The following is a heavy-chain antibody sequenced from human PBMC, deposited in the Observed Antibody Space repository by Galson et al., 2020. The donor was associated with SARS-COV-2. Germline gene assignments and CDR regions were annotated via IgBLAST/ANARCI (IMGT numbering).Heavy chain of an antibody. Sequence: RESLKISCAASGFTLSRSAMHWVRQAPGKGLEWVSIISYDGTTRYNSDSMKGRFTISRDISKNTLYLQMNSLRPEDTAVYYCARETDDYSSSWYDYWGQGTLVTVSS. CDR3: ARETDDYSSSWYDY. J-gene: IGHJ4*02. D-gene: IGHD6-13*01. CDR2: ISYDGTTR. CDR1: GFTLSRSA. V-gene: IGHV3-30*04.